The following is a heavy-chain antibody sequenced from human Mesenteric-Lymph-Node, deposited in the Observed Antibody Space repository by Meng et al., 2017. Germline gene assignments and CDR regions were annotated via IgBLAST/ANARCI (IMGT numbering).Heavy chain of an antibody. J-gene: IGHJ4*02. Sequence: VELQQWGAVLLKASETLSLTCAVYGGSLSGYYWSWIRQPPGKGLEWIGEINHSGNFKKKSSLESRVTISVDTSKNEFSLKLKSVTAADTAVYYCARERGGMASSTFLPFLDYWGQGSLVTVSS. CDR2: INHSGNF. CDR3: ARERGGMASSTFLPFLDY. CDR1: GGSLSGYY. V-gene: IGHV4-34*01. D-gene: IGHD2/OR15-2a*01.